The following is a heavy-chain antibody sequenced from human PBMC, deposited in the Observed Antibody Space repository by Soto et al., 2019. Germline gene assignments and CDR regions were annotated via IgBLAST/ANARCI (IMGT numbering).Heavy chain of an antibody. D-gene: IGHD3-16*01. CDR2: MKDDGSEI. CDR1: GFNVMSYW. CDR3: ARDIGFDYVN. J-gene: IGHJ4*02. V-gene: IGHV3-7*01. Sequence: VGSLRLSCAVSGFNVMSYWMSWVRQAPGKGLEWVASMKDDGSEIYYLQSVRGRFTISRDSAGNALHLAMNYLSAEDTGVYFCARDIGFDYVNWGQGTLVTVSS.